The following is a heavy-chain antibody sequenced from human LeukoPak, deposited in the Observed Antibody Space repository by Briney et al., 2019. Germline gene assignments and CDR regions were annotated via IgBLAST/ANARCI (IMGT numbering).Heavy chain of an antibody. Sequence: GGSLRLSCAASGFTFSSYVMSWVRQAPGKGLEWVSAITGSSDSTYYADSVKGRFTISRDNAKNSLYLQMNSLRDEDTAVYYCASSGSYRFDYWGQGTLVTVSS. D-gene: IGHD1-26*01. J-gene: IGHJ4*02. CDR2: ITGSSDST. CDR3: ASSGSYRFDY. V-gene: IGHV3-23*01. CDR1: GFTFSSYV.